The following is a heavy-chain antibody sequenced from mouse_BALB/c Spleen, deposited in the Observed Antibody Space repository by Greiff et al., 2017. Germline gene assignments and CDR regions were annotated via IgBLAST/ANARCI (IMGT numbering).Heavy chain of an antibody. V-gene: IGHV5-12-1*01. J-gene: IGHJ4*01. CDR3: ARRERGNAMDY. CDR1: GFAFSSYD. Sequence: DVQLVESGGGLVKPGGSLKLSCAASGFAFSSYDMSWVRQTPEKRLEWVAYISSGGGSTYYPDTVKGRFTISRDNAKNTLYLQMSSLKSEDTAMYYCARRERGNAMDYWGQGTSVTVSS. CDR2: ISSGGGST.